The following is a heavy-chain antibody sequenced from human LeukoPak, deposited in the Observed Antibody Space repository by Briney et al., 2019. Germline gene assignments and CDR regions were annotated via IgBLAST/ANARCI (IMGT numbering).Heavy chain of an antibody. CDR1: GGSISSSSYY. Sequence: SETLSLTCTVSGGSISSSSYYWGWIRQPPGKGPEWIGSIYYSGNTYYNPSVKGRVIVSSDTSKNQFSLKLSSVTAADTAVYYCARTSEGYCSGGRCWDYYYMDVWGKGTTVTVSS. CDR3: ARTSEGYCSGGRCWDYYYMDV. J-gene: IGHJ6*03. V-gene: IGHV4-39*07. D-gene: IGHD2-15*01. CDR2: IYYSGNT.